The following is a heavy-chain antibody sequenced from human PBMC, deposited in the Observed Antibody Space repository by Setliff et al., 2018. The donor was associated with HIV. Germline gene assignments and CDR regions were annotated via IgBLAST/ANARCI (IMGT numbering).Heavy chain of an antibody. D-gene: IGHD7-27*01. V-gene: IGHV4-4*02. CDR3: ARDRQFGRAWGFDY. CDR2: IYHKGNI. CDR1: GDSISSSNW. Sequence: PSGTLSLTCGVSGDSISSSNWWNWVRQSPGKGLEWIAEIYHKGNIHYNPSLRSRVTISLDKSKNQISLNLDSVTAADTAVYYCARDRQFGRAWGFDYWGQVRPVTVSS. J-gene: IGHJ4*02.